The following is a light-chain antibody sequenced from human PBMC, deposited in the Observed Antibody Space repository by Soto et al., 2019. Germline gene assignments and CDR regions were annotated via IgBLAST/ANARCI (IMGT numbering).Light chain of an antibody. CDR1: QNIRTY. J-gene: IGKJ4*01. Sequence: DIQMTQSPSSLSASAGARVTITCQAGQNIRTYLNWYQQKPGKAPKLLIYGSSTLQSGVPSRFIGSGSGTNFSLTITRLHPDDFATYYCLQSHSTPPTFGGGTKVEI. CDR2: GSS. CDR3: LQSHSTPPT. V-gene: IGKV1-39*01.